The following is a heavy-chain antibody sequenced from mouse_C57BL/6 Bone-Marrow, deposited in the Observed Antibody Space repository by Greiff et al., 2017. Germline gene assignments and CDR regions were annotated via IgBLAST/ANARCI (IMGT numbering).Heavy chain of an antibody. D-gene: IGHD4-1*01. CDR1: GYTFTSYW. Sequence: VKLQQPGAELVRPGSSVKLSCKASGYTFTSYWMDWVKQRPGQGLEWIGNIYPSDSETHYNQKFKDKATLTVDKSSSTAYMQLSSLTSEDSAVYYCARGTGTLYYFDYWGQGTTLTVSS. CDR2: IYPSDSET. CDR3: ARGTGTLYYFDY. J-gene: IGHJ2*01. V-gene: IGHV1-61*01.